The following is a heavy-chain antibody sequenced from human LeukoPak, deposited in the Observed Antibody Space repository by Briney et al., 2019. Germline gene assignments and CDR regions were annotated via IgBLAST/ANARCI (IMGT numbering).Heavy chain of an antibody. D-gene: IGHD2-21*01. CDR2: IIPIFGTA. Sequence: SVKVSCKASGGTFSSYAISWVRQAPGQGLEWMGGIIPIFGTANYAQKFQGRVTITADESTSTAYMELSSLRSEDTAVYFCLRVGKYCGGDCYFDYWAQGTLVTVFS. CDR3: LRVGKYCGGDCYFDY. V-gene: IGHV1-69*01. J-gene: IGHJ4*02. CDR1: GGTFSSYA.